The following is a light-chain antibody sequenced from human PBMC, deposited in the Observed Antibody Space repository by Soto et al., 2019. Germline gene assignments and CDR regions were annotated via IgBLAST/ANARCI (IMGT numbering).Light chain of an antibody. J-gene: IGKJ1*01. CDR2: DAS. CDR1: QTINSW. V-gene: IGKV1-5*01. Sequence: DIQMTQSPSTLSASVGDRVTITCRSSQTINSWLAWYQQKPGKAPKVLIFDASSLKTGVPSRFSGSGSGTEFTLTISKLQPDDFATYYCQQYDSYSSGPFGQGTKVDIK. CDR3: QQYDSYSSGP.